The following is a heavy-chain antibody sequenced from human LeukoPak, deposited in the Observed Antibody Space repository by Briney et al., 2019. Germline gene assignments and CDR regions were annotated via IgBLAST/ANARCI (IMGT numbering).Heavy chain of an antibody. CDR1: GFTFSSYA. J-gene: IGHJ4*02. D-gene: IGHD3-10*01. Sequence: GGSLRLSCAASGFTFSSYAMSWVRQAPGKGLEWVSAISGSGGSTYYADSVKGRFTISRDNSKNTLYLQMNSLRAEDTAVYYCARVSVRGVIITYFDYWGQGTLVTVS. CDR3: ARVSVRGVIITYFDY. V-gene: IGHV3-23*01. CDR2: ISGSGGST.